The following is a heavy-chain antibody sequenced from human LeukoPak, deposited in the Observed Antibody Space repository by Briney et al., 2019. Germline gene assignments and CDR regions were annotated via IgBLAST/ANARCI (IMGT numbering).Heavy chain of an antibody. J-gene: IGHJ6*04. Sequence: GGSLRLSCAASGFTFRSYEMNWVSQAPGKGLERVSYISSSGSTIYYADSVKGRFTISRDNAKNSLYLQMNSLRAEDTAVYYCAELGITMIGGVWGKGTTVTVSS. CDR3: AELGITMIGGV. CDR1: GFTFRSYE. D-gene: IGHD3-10*02. CDR2: ISSSGSTI. V-gene: IGHV3-48*03.